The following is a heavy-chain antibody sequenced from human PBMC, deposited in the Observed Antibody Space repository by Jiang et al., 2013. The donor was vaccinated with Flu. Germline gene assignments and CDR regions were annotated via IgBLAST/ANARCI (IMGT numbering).Heavy chain of an antibody. D-gene: IGHD1-26*01. CDR2: TYYRSMWYN. J-gene: IGHJ3*01. CDR1: GDSVSSDRAA. CDR3: AAGQWVTDDGFDV. Sequence: SGSGLVKPSQTLSLTCAISGDSVSSDRAAWNWIRQSPSGGLEWLGRTYYRSMWYNDYPLSLKSRVTISPDTSKNQVSLHLSSVTPEDTAVYYCAAGQWVTDDGFDVWGQGTLVTVSS. V-gene: IGHV6-1*01.